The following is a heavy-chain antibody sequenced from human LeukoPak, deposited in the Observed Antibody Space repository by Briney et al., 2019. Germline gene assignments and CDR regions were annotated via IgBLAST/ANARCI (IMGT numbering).Heavy chain of an antibody. D-gene: IGHD3-10*01. J-gene: IGHJ1*01. CDR3: ARDRDMVRGVIPEYFQH. Sequence: SETLSLTCTVSGGSISSSSYYWGWIRQPPGKGLEWIGSIYYSGSTYYNPSLKSRVTISVDTSKNQFSLKLSSVTAADTAVYYCARDRDMVRGVIPEYFQHWGQGTLVTVSS. V-gene: IGHV4-39*07. CDR2: IYYSGST. CDR1: GGSISSSSYY.